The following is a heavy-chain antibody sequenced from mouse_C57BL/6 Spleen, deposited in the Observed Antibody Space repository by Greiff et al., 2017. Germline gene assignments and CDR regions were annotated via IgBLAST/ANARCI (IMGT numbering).Heavy chain of an antibody. CDR3: AREGVPYFDY. CDR2: INYDGSST. D-gene: IGHD5-1*01. J-gene: IGHJ2*01. V-gene: IGHV5-16*01. Sequence: EVKLMESEGGLVQPGSSMKLSCTASGFTFSDYYMAWVRQVPEKGLEWVANINYDGSSTYYLDSLKSRFIISRDNAKNILYLQMSSLKSEDTATYYCAREGVPYFDYWGQGTTLTVSS. CDR1: GFTFSDYY.